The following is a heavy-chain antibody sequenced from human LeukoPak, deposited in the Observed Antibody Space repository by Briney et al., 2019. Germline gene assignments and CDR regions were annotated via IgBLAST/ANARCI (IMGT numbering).Heavy chain of an antibody. V-gene: IGHV1-18*01. Sequence: ASVKVSCKASGYTFTSYGISWVRQAPGQGLEWMGWISAYNGNTSYAQKLQGRVTMTTDTSTSTAYMELRSLRSDDTAVYYCARDYGYYDFWSGYSSPSFDYWGQGTLVTVSS. CDR3: ARDYGYYDFWSGYSSPSFDY. CDR1: GYTFTSYG. CDR2: ISAYNGNT. D-gene: IGHD3-3*01. J-gene: IGHJ4*02.